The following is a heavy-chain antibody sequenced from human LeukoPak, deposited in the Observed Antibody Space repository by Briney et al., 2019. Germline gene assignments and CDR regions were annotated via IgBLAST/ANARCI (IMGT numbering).Heavy chain of an antibody. CDR3: GSLTVVARDH. J-gene: IGHJ4*02. CDR1: GFSFSTHW. V-gene: IGHV3-74*01. CDR2: INSDGSAT. D-gene: IGHD3-22*01. Sequence: GGSLRLSCAASGFSFSTHWMHWVRQAPEKGLVYVAQINSDGSATAYADSVKGRFTISRDNAKNTLYLEMSSLRAEDTAVYYCGSLTVVARDHWGQGTLVTVSS.